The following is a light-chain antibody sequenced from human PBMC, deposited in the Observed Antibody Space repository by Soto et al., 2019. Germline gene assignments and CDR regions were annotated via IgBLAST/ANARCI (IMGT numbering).Light chain of an antibody. CDR3: QQLKSYVT. J-gene: IGKJ5*01. CDR2: GAT. V-gene: IGKV1-9*01. CDR1: QGISNY. Sequence: IQLTQSPSSLSASVGDRVTITCRASQGISNYLAWYQQKPGKTPRLLIYGATTLQSGVLSRFSGSGSGTDFALTISSLQPEDFATYYCQQLKSYVTFGQGTRLEIK.